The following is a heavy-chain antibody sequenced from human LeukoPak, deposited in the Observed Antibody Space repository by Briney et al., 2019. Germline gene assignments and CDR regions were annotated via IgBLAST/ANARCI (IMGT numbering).Heavy chain of an antibody. V-gene: IGHV3-53*01. CDR2: IYSGGST. CDR3: ARAPLKGRLYYYYGMDV. J-gene: IGHJ6*02. CDR1: GFTVSSNY. Sequence: GGSLRLSCAASGFTVSSNYMSWVRQAPGKGLEWVSVIYSGGSTYYADSVKGRFTISRDNSKNTLYLQMNSLRAEDTAVYYCARAPLKGRLYYYYGMDVWGQGTTVTVSS.